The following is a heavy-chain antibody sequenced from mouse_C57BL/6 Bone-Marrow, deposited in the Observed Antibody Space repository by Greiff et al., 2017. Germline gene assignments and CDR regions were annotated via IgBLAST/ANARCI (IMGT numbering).Heavy chain of an antibody. V-gene: IGHV5-17*01. D-gene: IGHD2-3*01. Sequence: EVMLVESGGGLVKPGGSLKLSCAASGFTFSDYGMHWVRQAPEKGLEWVAYTSSGSSTIYYADTVKGRFTISRDNAKNTLFLQMTSLRSEDTAMYYCARTGYYDYFDYWGQGTTLTVSS. J-gene: IGHJ2*01. CDR2: TSSGSSTI. CDR1: GFTFSDYG. CDR3: ARTGYYDYFDY.